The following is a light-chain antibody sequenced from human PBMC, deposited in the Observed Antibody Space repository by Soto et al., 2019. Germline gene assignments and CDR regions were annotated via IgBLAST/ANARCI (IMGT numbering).Light chain of an antibody. CDR3: QQLNTYPVT. CDR2: STS. J-gene: IGKJ4*01. V-gene: IGKV1-9*01. CDR1: QVLNSY. Sequence: DIQLTQSPSFLSASVGDRVTITCRASQVLNSYFAWYQQKPRQAPKLLVYSTSTLQSVVPSRFSGSGSGTEFTLTITNLQPEDFATCYCQQLNTYPVTFGGGTKVEIK.